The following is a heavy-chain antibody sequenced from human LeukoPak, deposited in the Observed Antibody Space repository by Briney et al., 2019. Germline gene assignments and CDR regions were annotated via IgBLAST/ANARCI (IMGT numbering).Heavy chain of an antibody. CDR2: ISSSSSYI. D-gene: IGHD3-22*01. J-gene: IGHJ3*02. Sequence: GGSLRLSCAASGFTFSSYTMNWVRQAPGKGLEWVSSISSSSSYIYYADSVKGRFTISRDNAKNSLYLQMNSLRAEDTAVYYCASGLMYYDSGPIWGQGTMVTVSS. CDR1: GFTFSSYT. V-gene: IGHV3-21*01. CDR3: ASGLMYYDSGPI.